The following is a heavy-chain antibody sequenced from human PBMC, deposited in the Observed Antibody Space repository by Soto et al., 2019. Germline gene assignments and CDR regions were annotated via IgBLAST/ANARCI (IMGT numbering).Heavy chain of an antibody. CDR2: IRSKVYGGTT. Sequence: PGGSLRLSCTGSGFTFGDYALSWFRQAPGKGLEWLGFIRSKVYGGTTEYAASVKGRFTISRDDSKSIAYLQMNSLKIDDTAVYYCARDLGIEAVISVYWGQGTLVTVSS. J-gene: IGHJ4*02. CDR3: ARDLGIEAVISVY. CDR1: GFTFGDYA. D-gene: IGHD3-22*01. V-gene: IGHV3-49*03.